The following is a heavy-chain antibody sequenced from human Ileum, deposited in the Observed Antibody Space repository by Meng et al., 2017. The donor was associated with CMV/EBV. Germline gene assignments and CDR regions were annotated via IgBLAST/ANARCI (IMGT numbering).Heavy chain of an antibody. Sequence: GESLKISCAVSGFTFSTYEMNWIRQGPGKGLEWVSYISSGGTYRHYTDSVKGRFTIPRDDANNLLYLQMNSLRAEDTAVYYCAREPPDISSSGTSPVSDYWGQGTLVTVSS. CDR1: GFTFSTYE. V-gene: IGHV3-48*03. CDR2: ISSGGTYR. J-gene: IGHJ4*02. D-gene: IGHD2-2*01. CDR3: AREPPDISSSGTSPVSDY.